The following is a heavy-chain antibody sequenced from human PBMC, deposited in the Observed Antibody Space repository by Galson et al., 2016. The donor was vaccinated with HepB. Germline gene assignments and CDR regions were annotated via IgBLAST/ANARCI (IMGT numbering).Heavy chain of an antibody. D-gene: IGHD2-15*01. J-gene: IGHJ6*02. V-gene: IGHV6-1*01. CDR2: TYFRSKRYN. CDR1: GDSVSSNRVV. CDR3: ARGVGYGMDV. Sequence: CAISGDSVSSNRVVWNWIRQSPSRGLEWLGKTYFRSKRYNDYTVSVKSRITINPDTSKNQFSLQLNSVTPEDTAVYYCARGVGYGMDVWGQGTTVTVSS.